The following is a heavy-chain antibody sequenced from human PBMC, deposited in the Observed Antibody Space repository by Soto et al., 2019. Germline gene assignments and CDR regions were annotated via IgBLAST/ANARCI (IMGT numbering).Heavy chain of an antibody. Sequence: GGSLRLSCAASGFTFSSYWMSWFRQAPGKGLEWVSYISSSSSTIYYADSVKGRFTISRDNAKNSLYLQMNSLRAEDTAVYYCARHPERIAQIGWFDPWGQGTLVTVSS. CDR3: ARHPERIAQIGWFDP. CDR2: ISSSSSTI. D-gene: IGHD6-13*01. J-gene: IGHJ5*02. CDR1: GFTFSSYW. V-gene: IGHV3-48*01.